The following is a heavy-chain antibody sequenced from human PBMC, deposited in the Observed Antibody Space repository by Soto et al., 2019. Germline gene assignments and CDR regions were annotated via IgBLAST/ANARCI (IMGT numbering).Heavy chain of an antibody. CDR1: GFTFDDYA. D-gene: IGHD3-22*01. V-gene: IGHV3-9*01. CDR3: AKGGYDSIAYYYASFDY. CDR2: ISWNGGNI. J-gene: IGHJ4*02. Sequence: EVQLVESGGGLVQPGRSLRLSCAASGFTFDDYAMHWVRQAPGKGLEWVSGISWNGGNIGYADSVKGRFTISRDNAKNSLYLQMNSLRAEDTALYYCAKGGYDSIAYYYASFDYWGQGTLVTVSS.